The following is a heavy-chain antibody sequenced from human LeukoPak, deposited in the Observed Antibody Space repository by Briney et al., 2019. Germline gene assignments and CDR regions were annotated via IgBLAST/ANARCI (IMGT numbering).Heavy chain of an antibody. Sequence: GGSLRLSCAASGFTFGSYSMNWVRQAPGKGLEWVSYISSSSSTIYYADSVKGRFTISRDNAKNSLYLQMNSLRAEDTAVYYCARGGGTWAAEYFQHWGQGTLVTVSS. V-gene: IGHV3-48*01. J-gene: IGHJ1*01. CDR2: ISSSSSTI. CDR1: GFTFGSYS. D-gene: IGHD1-1*01. CDR3: ARGGGTWAAEYFQH.